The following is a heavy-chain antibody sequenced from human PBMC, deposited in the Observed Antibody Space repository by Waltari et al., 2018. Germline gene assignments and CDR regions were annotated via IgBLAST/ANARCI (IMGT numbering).Heavy chain of an antibody. D-gene: IGHD6-13*01. CDR2: ISAYNGNT. V-gene: IGHV1-18*01. CDR3: ARDQRWGTAAGSGRGFDY. Sequence: QVQLVQSGAEVKKPGASVKVSCKASGYTFTSYGISWVRQAPGHGLEWMGWISAYNGNTNYAQKLQGRVTMTTDTSTSTAYMELRSLRSDDTAVYYCARDQRWGTAAGSGRGFDYWGQGTLVTVSS. J-gene: IGHJ4*02. CDR1: GYTFTSYG.